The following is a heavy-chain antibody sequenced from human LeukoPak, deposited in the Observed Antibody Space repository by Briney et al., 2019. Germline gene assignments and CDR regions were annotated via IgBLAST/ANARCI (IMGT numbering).Heavy chain of an antibody. J-gene: IGHJ4*02. CDR3: ARDLIYYDSSGYFRFDY. V-gene: IGHV3-21*01. CDR2: ISSISSYI. D-gene: IGHD3-22*01. Sequence: GGSLRLSCAASGFTFSSYAMHWVRQAPGKGLEWVSSISSISSYIHYADSVKGRFTISRDNAKNSLYLQMNSLRAEDTAVYYCARDLIYYDSSGYFRFDYWGQGTLVTVSS. CDR1: GFTFSSYA.